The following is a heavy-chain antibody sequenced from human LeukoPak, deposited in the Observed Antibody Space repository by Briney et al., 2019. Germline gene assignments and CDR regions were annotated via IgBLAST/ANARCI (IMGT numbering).Heavy chain of an antibody. V-gene: IGHV3-21*01. D-gene: IGHD2-2*01. J-gene: IGHJ4*02. CDR3: ASERSSTSCCFDY. CDR2: ISSSSSYI. CDR1: GFTFSSYS. Sequence: GGSLRLSCAASGFTFSSYSMNWVRQAPGKGLEWVSSISSSSSYIYYADSVKSRFTISRDNAKNSLYLQMNSLRAEDTAVYYCASERSSTSCCFDYWGQGTLVTVSS.